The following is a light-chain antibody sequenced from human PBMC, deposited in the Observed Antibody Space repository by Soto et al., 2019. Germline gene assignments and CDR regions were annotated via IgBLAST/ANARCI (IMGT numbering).Light chain of an antibody. Sequence: EIVLTQSPCTLSLSPGERPTLSSGASRSVSSSYLAWYQQKPGQAPRLLIYGASSRATGIPDRFSGSGSGTDFTLTISRLEPEDFAVYYCQQYGSSPWTFGQGTKVDIK. J-gene: IGKJ1*01. CDR2: GAS. CDR3: QQYGSSPWT. V-gene: IGKV3-20*01. CDR1: RSVSSSY.